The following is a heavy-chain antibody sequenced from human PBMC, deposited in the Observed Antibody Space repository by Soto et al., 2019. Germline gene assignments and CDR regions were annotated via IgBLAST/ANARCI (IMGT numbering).Heavy chain of an antibody. Sequence: QVQLVQSGAELKMPGSSVKVSCKASGGTFSNYGINWVRQAPGQGLEWVGGIIPIFGTPHSAQRFQGRVTFTADESTNTGYMELSSLKSEDTALYYCARPKEPGYTYSFLYWGQGTLVTVSS. D-gene: IGHD5-18*01. CDR3: ARPKEPGYTYSFLY. V-gene: IGHV1-69*01. CDR1: GGTFSNYG. CDR2: IIPIFGTP. J-gene: IGHJ4*02.